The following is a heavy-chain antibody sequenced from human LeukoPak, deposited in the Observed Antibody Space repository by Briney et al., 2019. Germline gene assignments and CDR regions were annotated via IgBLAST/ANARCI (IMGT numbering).Heavy chain of an antibody. CDR1: GYTFSDFY. CDR2: ITPKSGDT. Sequence: GASVKVSCKASGYTFSDFYIHWVRQAPGQGLEYVGWITPKSGDTYSPQRFQGRVTMTRDASISTAYMELSSLRSDDTAVYFCASVRLADERAWAYWGQGALVTVSS. CDR3: ASVRLADERAWAY. J-gene: IGHJ4*02. D-gene: IGHD3-3*02. V-gene: IGHV1-2*02.